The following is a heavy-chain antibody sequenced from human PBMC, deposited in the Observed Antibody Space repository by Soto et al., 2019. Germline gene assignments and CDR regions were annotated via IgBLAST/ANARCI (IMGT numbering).Heavy chain of an antibody. CDR2: TYYRSKWYN. D-gene: IGHD6-19*01. J-gene: IGHJ5*02. V-gene: IGHV6-1*01. CDR3: ARGTTIAVAGYNWFDP. CDR1: GDSVSSNSAA. Sequence: PSQTLSLTCAISGDSVSSNSAAWNWIRQSPSRGLEWLGRTYYRSKWYNDYAVSVKSRITINPDTSKNQFSLQLNSVAPEDTAVYYCARGTTIAVAGYNWFDPWGQGTLVTVSS.